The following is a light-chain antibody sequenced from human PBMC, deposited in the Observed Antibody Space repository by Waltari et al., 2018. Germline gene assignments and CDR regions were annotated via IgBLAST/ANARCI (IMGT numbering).Light chain of an antibody. CDR3: QQRSNRPLT. CDR1: QSVGSY. CDR2: DAS. Sequence: EIVLTQSPATLSLSPGERATLSCRASQSVGSYLAWYQQKPGQAPRLLLYDASNRATGIPARFSGSGSGTDFTLTISSLEPEDFAIYYCQQRSNRPLTFGGGTKVEIK. J-gene: IGKJ4*01. V-gene: IGKV3-11*01.